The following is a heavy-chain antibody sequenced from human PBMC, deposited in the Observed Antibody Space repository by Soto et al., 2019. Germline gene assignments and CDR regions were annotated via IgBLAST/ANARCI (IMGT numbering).Heavy chain of an antibody. CDR1: GFSFCDHA. Sequence: QVQLVESGGGVVQPGWSLKLSCAASGFSFCDHAMHWVRRAPGKGLEWVAGVAHEGFSKYYAGSVKGRFTISSDKSTNTLFLQMDSLDTEDTGVYYCARDRRITGIVADIPLWGRGTLVTVSS. CDR3: ARDRRITGIVADIPL. D-gene: IGHD2-21*01. V-gene: IGHV3-30-3*01. J-gene: IGHJ4*02. CDR2: VAHEGFSK.